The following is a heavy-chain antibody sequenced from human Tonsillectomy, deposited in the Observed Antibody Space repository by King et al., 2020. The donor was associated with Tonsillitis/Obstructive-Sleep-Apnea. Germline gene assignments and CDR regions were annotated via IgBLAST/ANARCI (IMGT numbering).Heavy chain of an antibody. Sequence: QLQESGPGLVKPSETLSLTCTVSGGSISSSSYYWGWIRQPPGKGLEWIGSIYYSGSTYYKPSLKSRVTISVDTSKNQLSLKLSSVTAADTAVYYCARQGRLLEWKDYASYMDVWGQGTTVTVSS. CDR2: IYYSGST. D-gene: IGHD3-3*01. CDR3: ARQGRLLEWKDYASYMDV. J-gene: IGHJ6*03. CDR1: GGSISSSSYY. V-gene: IGHV4-39*01.